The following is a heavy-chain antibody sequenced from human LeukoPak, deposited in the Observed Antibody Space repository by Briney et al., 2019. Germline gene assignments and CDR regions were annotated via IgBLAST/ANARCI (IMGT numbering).Heavy chain of an antibody. Sequence: SVKVSRKASGYTFTSYGISWVRQAPGQGLEWMGRIIPILGIANYAQKFQGRVTITADKSTSTAYMELSSLRSEDTAVYYCARGIAVAGIRNYYYGMDVWGQGTTVTVSS. D-gene: IGHD6-19*01. CDR3: ARGIAVAGIRNYYYGMDV. CDR1: GYTFTSYG. CDR2: IIPILGIA. V-gene: IGHV1-69*04. J-gene: IGHJ6*02.